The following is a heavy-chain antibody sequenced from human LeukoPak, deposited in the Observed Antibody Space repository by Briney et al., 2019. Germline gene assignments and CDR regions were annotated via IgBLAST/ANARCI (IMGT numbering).Heavy chain of an antibody. Sequence: RASETLSLTCTVSGASVSASGQYWGWIRQPPGKGLEWIATLHFSGSTYYETSLKSRLTISVDTSKNQFSLKLNSVTSADTAVYYCARDWDGGFDFNTFDIWGLRTMVTVSS. CDR2: LHFSGST. V-gene: IGHV4-39*07. CDR1: GASVSASGQY. J-gene: IGHJ3*02. CDR3: ARDWDGGFDFNTFDI. D-gene: IGHD5-12*01.